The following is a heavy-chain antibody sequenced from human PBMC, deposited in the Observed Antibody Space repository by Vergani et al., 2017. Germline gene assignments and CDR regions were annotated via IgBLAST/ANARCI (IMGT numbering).Heavy chain of an antibody. CDR2: ISGSGGST. D-gene: IGHD3-10*01. CDR1: GFTFSSYA. Sequence: EVQLLESGGGLVQPGGSLRLSCAASGFTFSSYAMNWVRQAPGKGLEWVSGISGSGGSTDYADSVKGRFTISRDNSKNTLYLQMNSLRAEDTAVYYCAKDRDTVVRGVLDYWGQETLVTGSS. CDR3: AKDRDTVVRGVLDY. J-gene: IGHJ4*02. V-gene: IGHV3-23*01.